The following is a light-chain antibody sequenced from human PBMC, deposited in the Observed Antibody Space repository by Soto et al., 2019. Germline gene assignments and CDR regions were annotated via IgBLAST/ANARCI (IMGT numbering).Light chain of an antibody. J-gene: IGKJ1*01. V-gene: IGKV1-8*01. CDR3: QQYYSYPGT. CDR2: AAS. CDR1: QGISSY. Sequence: PSSLSASTGDRVTITCRASQGISSYLAWYQQKPGKAPKLLIYAASTLQSGVPSRFSGSGSGTDFTLTISCLQSEDFATYYCQQYYSYPGTFGQGTKVDIK.